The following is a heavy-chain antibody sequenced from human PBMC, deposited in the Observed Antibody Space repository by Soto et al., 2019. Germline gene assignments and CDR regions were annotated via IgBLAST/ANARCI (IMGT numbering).Heavy chain of an antibody. CDR3: ATKDIPEHPPYMDV. V-gene: IGHV3-66*01. CDR2: IYSGGGT. CDR1: GFSVSTNY. D-gene: IGHD2-2*01. Sequence: GGSLRLSCAASGFSVSTNYMSWVRQAPGKGLEWVSIIYSGGGTYHADSVKGRFIISRDNSKNTLYLQMNSLRAEDTAVYYCATKDIPEHPPYMDVWGKGTTVTVSS. J-gene: IGHJ6*03.